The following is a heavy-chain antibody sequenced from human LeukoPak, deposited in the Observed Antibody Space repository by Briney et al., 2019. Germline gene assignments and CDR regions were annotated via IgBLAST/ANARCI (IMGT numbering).Heavy chain of an antibody. J-gene: IGHJ4*02. CDR1: GGSISSSSYY. Sequence: SETLSLTCSVSGGSISSSSYYWGWIRQPPGKGLEWLGSIYYSGSTHYNPSLKSRVTISVDTSKNQFSLKLSSVTAADTAVYYCARWGLAVAGRKFDYWGQGTLVTVSS. CDR2: IYYSGST. CDR3: ARWGLAVAGRKFDY. D-gene: IGHD6-19*01. V-gene: IGHV4-39*01.